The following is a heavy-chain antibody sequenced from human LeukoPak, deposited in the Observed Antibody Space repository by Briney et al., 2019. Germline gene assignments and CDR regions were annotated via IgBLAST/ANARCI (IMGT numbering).Heavy chain of an antibody. V-gene: IGHV4-34*01. CDR2: INHSGST. D-gene: IGHD6-19*01. CDR3: AREAVAGTFDY. Sequence: SETLSLTCAVYGGSFSGYYWSWIRQPPGKGLEWIGEINHSGSTNYNPSLKSRVIISVDTSKNQFSLKLSSVTTADTAVYYCAREAVAGTFDYWGQGTLVTVSS. CDR1: GGSFSGYY. J-gene: IGHJ4*02.